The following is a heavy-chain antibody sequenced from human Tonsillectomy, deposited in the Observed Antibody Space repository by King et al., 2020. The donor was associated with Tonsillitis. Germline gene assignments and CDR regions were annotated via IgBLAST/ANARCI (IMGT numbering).Heavy chain of an antibody. J-gene: IGHJ4*02. Sequence: LQLQESGPGLVKPSETLSLSCTVSGGSISSSSYYWDWIREPPGKGLEWIGSIYYSGSTYYNPSLKSRVIISVDTSKNQFSLKLSSVSAADTAVYHCAGKWPSYYFDYWGQGTLGTVSS. V-gene: IGHV4-39*01. CDR1: GGSISSSSYY. CDR3: AGKWPSYYFDY. CDR2: IYYSGST. D-gene: IGHD5-12*01.